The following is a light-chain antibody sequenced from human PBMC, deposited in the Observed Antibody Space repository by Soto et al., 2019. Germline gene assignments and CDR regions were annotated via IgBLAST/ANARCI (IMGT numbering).Light chain of an antibody. Sequence: EIAMTQSAATLSVCPGERANLXCRASQSVSIDFVWYQQTTGEAPRRLTYGASTRATGIPVRFSGSASGTEFTRTISSLQSEDFTVYYGQQYNKWPLTFGQGTKVDIK. J-gene: IGKJ1*01. CDR3: QQYNKWPLT. V-gene: IGKV3-15*01. CDR1: QSVSID. CDR2: GAS.